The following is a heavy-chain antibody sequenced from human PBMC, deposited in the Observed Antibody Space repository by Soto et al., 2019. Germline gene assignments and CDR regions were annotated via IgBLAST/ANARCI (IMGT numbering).Heavy chain of an antibody. D-gene: IGHD1-26*01. CDR1: GGSLRGHY. CDR3: ARAAVKLGATLFDS. V-gene: IGHV4-34*01. J-gene: IGHJ4*02. Sequence: SETLSLTCAVSGGSLRGHYWSWIRQSPEKGLEWIGEINHSGFTNYNPTLKSRVTISRDASKNQFSLRLSSMTAADSAVYFCARAAVKLGATLFDSWGQGTLVTVSS. CDR2: INHSGFT.